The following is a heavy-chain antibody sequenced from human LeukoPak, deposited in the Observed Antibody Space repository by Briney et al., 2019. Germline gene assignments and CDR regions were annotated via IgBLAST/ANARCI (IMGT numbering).Heavy chain of an antibody. CDR1: GGSISSYY. D-gene: IGHD3-9*01. J-gene: IGHJ4*02. Sequence: SETLPLTCTVSGGSISSYYWSWIRQPPGKGLEWIGYIYYSGSTNYNPPLKSRVTISVDTSKNQFSLKLSSVTAADTAVYYCARAPVLRYFDWYFDYWGQGTLVTVSS. CDR2: IYYSGST. CDR3: ARAPVLRYFDWYFDY. V-gene: IGHV4-59*01.